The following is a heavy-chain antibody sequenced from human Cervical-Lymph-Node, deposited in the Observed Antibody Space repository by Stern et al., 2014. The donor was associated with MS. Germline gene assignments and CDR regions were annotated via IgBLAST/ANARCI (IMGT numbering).Heavy chain of an antibody. CDR3: ARQGCGSTSCHSIDY. V-gene: IGHV5-51*01. J-gene: IGHJ4*02. D-gene: IGHD2-2*02. Sequence: EMQLVESGAEVKKPGESLKISCKGSGYTFTNNWIAWVRQMPGKGLECMGIIYPPDSNTRYSPSFQGPVTISVDKYSNTAYLQWSSLTASDSAMYYCARQGCGSTSCHSIDYWGQGTLITVSS. CDR1: GYTFTNNW. CDR2: IYPPDSNT.